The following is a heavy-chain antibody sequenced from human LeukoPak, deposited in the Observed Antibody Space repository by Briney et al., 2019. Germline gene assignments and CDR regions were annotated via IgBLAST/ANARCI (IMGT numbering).Heavy chain of an antibody. Sequence: GGSLRISCASSGLTVISNYMTCVRQAAGKWLEWVSIIYSVGTTYHADSVKGRFTTSRDSSKNTVFLQMNSLRSEDTAVYYCARPGTCRSGWYVDYWGQGALVTVSS. D-gene: IGHD6-19*01. CDR3: ARPGTCRSGWYVDY. J-gene: IGHJ4*02. CDR2: IYSVGTT. V-gene: IGHV3-66*04. CDR1: GLTVISNY.